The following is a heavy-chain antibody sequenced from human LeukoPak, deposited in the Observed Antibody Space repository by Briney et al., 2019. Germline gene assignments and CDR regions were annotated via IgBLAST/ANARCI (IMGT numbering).Heavy chain of an antibody. D-gene: IGHD2-2*01. J-gene: IGHJ4*02. CDR1: GFTFSSYS. Sequence: SGGSLRLSCAASGFTFSSYSMNWVRQAPGKGLEWVSYISSASGSIYYADSVKGRFTISRDNAKNSLFLQMNGLRAEDTAVYYCARLPAYCSSTSCYYDYWGQGTLVTVSS. V-gene: IGHV3-48*04. CDR3: ARLPAYCSSTSCYYDY. CDR2: ISSASGSI.